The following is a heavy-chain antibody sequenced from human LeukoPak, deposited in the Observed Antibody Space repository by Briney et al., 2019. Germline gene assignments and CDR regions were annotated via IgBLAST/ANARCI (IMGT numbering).Heavy chain of an antibody. CDR3: ARVYSSRWYYWYYFNQ. J-gene: IGHJ4*02. V-gene: IGHV3-21*01. D-gene: IGHD6-13*01. Sequence: PGGSLRLSCAASGFPFSTYGMNWVRQAPGKGLEWVSSFGCGDSYIYYADSVKGRFNISRDNAKNTLYLQMNSLRAEDTVVYYCARVYSSRWYYWYYFNQWGQGTPVIVFS. CDR1: GFPFSTYG. CDR2: FGCGDSYI.